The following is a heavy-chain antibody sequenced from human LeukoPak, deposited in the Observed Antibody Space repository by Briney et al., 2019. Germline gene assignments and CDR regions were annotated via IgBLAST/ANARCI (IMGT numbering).Heavy chain of an antibody. V-gene: IGHV3-21*01. CDR3: ASDPVEDAFDI. CDR2: ISSSSSYI. J-gene: IGHJ3*02. Sequence: PGGSLRLSCAASGFTFSSYSMNWVRQAPGKGLEWVSSISSSSSYIYYADSVKGRFTISRDNAKNSLYLQMNSLRAEDTAVSYCASDPVEDAFDIWGQGTMVTVSS. D-gene: IGHD4-23*01. CDR1: GFTFSSYS.